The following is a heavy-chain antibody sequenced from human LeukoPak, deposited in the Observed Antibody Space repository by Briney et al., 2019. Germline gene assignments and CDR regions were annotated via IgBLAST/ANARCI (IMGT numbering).Heavy chain of an antibody. CDR3: ARDQLGVVGPMDV. V-gene: IGHV3-21*01. CDR2: ITSSSSHK. Sequence: AGSLRLSCVASGFSFRSYSLNWVRQAPGKGLEWVSSITSSSSHKFYADSVKGRFTISRDNSKNSVYLQMNSLRAEDTAVYYCARDQLGVVGPMDVWGKGTTVIVSS. CDR1: GFSFRSYS. D-gene: IGHD1-26*01. J-gene: IGHJ6*04.